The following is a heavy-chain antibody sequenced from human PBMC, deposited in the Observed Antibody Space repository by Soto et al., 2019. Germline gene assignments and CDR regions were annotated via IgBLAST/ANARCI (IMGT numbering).Heavy chain of an antibody. CDR2: IKQDGSEK. Sequence: PGESLKISCAASGFTFSSYWMGWVRQALGKGLEWVANIKQDGSEKYYVDSVKGRFTISRDNAKNSLYLQMNSLRAEDTAVYYCARGPRRDGYKSLWYFDLWGRGTLVTVSS. D-gene: IGHD5-12*01. V-gene: IGHV3-7*03. CDR3: ARGPRRDGYKSLWYFDL. CDR1: GFTFSSYW. J-gene: IGHJ2*01.